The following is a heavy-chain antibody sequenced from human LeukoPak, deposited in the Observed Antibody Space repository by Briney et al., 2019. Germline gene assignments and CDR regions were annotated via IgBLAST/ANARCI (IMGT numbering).Heavy chain of an antibody. V-gene: IGHV3-30*18. CDR3: AKTNLGYCSSTSCYGNDY. J-gene: IGHJ4*02. Sequence: PGGSLRLSCAASGFTFSSYGMHWVRQAPGKGLEWEAVISYDGSNKYYADSVKGRFTISRDNSKNTLYLQMNSLRAEDTAVYYCAKTNLGYCSSTSCYGNDYWGQGTLVTVSS. CDR2: ISYDGSNK. CDR1: GFTFSSYG. D-gene: IGHD2-2*01.